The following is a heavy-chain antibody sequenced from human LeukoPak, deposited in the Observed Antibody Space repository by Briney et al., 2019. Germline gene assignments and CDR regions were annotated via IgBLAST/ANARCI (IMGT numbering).Heavy chain of an antibody. D-gene: IGHD2-2*01. V-gene: IGHV3-48*03. CDR3: ARVSWLLSPPDY. J-gene: IGHJ4*02. CDR2: ISSSGSTI. CDR1: GFTFSSYE. Sequence: GGSLRLSCAASGFTFSSYEVNWVRQAPGKGLEWVSYISSSGSTIYYADSVEGRFTISRDNAKNSLYLQMNSLRAEDTAVYYCARVSWLLSPPDYWGQGTLVTVSS.